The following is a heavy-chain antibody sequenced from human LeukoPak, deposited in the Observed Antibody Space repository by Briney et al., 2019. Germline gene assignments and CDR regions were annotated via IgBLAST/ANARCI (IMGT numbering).Heavy chain of an antibody. Sequence: GGSLRLSCTASGFTFNNYNMNWVRQAPGKGLEWVSYITSTSSTIYYADSVKGRFTISRDNSKNTLYLQMNSLRAEDTAVYYCAKDPVTMVRGVKPNYFNYWGQGTLVTVSS. CDR3: AKDPVTMVRGVKPNYFNY. CDR1: GFTFNNYN. V-gene: IGHV3-48*01. D-gene: IGHD3-10*01. J-gene: IGHJ4*02. CDR2: ITSTSSTI.